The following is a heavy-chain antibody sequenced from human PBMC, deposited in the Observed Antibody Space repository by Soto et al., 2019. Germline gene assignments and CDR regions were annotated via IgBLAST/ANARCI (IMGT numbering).Heavy chain of an antibody. J-gene: IGHJ3*01. CDR3: ARVRSSSWGLDAFDV. D-gene: IGHD6-13*01. Sequence: GGSLRLSCAASGFTFSDHYMDWVRQAPGKGLEWVGRIRNKANRYTTEYAASVTGRFSISRDDSKNSLYLQMNSLKTEDTAVYYCARVRSSSWGLDAFDVWGQGTMVTVSS. V-gene: IGHV3-72*01. CDR2: IRNKANRYTT. CDR1: GFTFSDHY.